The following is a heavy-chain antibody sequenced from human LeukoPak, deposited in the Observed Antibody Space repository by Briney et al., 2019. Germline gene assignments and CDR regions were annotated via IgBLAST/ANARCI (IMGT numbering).Heavy chain of an antibody. CDR3: ARTRRAMVRGVIIGYFDY. Sequence: SETLSLTCAVYGGSFSGYYWSWIRQPPGKGLEWIGEINHSGSTNYNPSLKSRVTISVDTSKNQFSLKLSSVTAADTVVYYCARTRRAMVRGVIIGYFDYWGQGTLVTVSS. D-gene: IGHD3-10*01. CDR2: INHSGST. J-gene: IGHJ4*02. CDR1: GGSFSGYY. V-gene: IGHV4-34*01.